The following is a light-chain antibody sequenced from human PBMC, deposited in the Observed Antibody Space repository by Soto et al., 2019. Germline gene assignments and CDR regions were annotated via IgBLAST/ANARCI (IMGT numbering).Light chain of an antibody. J-gene: IGKJ1*01. CDR3: QQYGTSPRT. Sequence: EIVLTQSPGTLSLSPGERATLSCRASQSVRSSYFAWYQQKLGHAPRLLIYGVSNRATGIPDRFSGSGSGTFFTLTISRLESEDVAVYYCQQYGTSPRTFGQGTKVEIK. CDR2: GVS. V-gene: IGKV3-20*01. CDR1: QSVRSSY.